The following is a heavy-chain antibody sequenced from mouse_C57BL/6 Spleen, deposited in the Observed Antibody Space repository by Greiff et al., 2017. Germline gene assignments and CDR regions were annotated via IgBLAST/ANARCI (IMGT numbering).Heavy chain of an antibody. V-gene: IGHV1-15*01. D-gene: IGHD1-1*01. CDR1: GYTFTDYE. CDR2: IDPETGGT. CDR3: TRAEDSTVVAFDY. J-gene: IGHJ2*01. Sequence: QVQLQQSGAELVRPGASVTLSCKASGYTFTDYEMHWVKQTPVHGLEWIGAIDPETGGTAYNQKFKGKAILTADKSSSTAYMELRSLTSEDSAVYYCTRAEDSTVVAFDYWGQGTTLTVSS.